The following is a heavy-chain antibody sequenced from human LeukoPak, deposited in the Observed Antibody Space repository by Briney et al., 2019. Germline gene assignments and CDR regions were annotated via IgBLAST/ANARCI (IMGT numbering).Heavy chain of an antibody. CDR1: GYTFTSYG. D-gene: IGHD2-15*01. Sequence: ASVKVSCKASGYTFTSYGISWVRQAPGQGLEWMGWISAYNGNTNYAQKLQGRVTMTTDTSTSTAYMELSSLRSEDTAVYYCARAAEPYCSGGSCFFTEDCWGQGTLVTVSS. CDR3: ARAAEPYCSGGSCFFTEDC. V-gene: IGHV1-18*01. CDR2: ISAYNGNT. J-gene: IGHJ4*02.